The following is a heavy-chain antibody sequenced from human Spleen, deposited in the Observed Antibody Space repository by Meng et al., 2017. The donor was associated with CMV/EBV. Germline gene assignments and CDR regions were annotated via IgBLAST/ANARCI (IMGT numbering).Heavy chain of an antibody. D-gene: IGHD2-21*02. Sequence: SEMGGWGQQVREEVQERIGEIYHSGSTNYDPNLKSRVTISVDKFKNKFYMKLGCVTAADTAVYYCARVERRRILKYCGSDCSTTDYWGQGTLVTVSS. CDR2: IYHSGST. V-gene: IGHV4-4*02. J-gene: IGHJ4*02. CDR3: ARVERRRILKYCGSDCSTTDY. CDR1: SEM.